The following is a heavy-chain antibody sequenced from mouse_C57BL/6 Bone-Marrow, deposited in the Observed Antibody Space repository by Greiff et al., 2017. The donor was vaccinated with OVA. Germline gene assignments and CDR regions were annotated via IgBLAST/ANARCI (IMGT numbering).Heavy chain of an antibody. CDR1: GYTFTSYW. J-gene: IGHJ3*01. CDR2: IDPTSGGT. CDR3: ARGDSNYYGSSYEAY. D-gene: IGHD1-1*01. Sequence: QVQLQQPGAELVKPGASVKLSCKASGYTFTSYWMHWVKQRPGRGLEWIGRIDPTSGGTKYNEKFKSKATLTVDKPSSTAYMQLSSLTSEDSAVYYCARGDSNYYGSSYEAYWGQGTLVTVAA. V-gene: IGHV1-72*01.